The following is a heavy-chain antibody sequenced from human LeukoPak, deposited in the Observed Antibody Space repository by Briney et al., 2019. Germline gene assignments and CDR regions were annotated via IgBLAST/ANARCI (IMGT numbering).Heavy chain of an antibody. D-gene: IGHD3-10*01. Sequence: PGGSLRLSCAASGLAFSDYWMSWVRQAPGKGLEWVANIKQDGSEKYYVDSVKGRFTISGDNAKNSLYLQMNCLRAEDTAVYYCARDRLVRGVSDYWGQGTLVTVSS. CDR3: ARDRLVRGVSDY. CDR1: GLAFSDYW. CDR2: IKQDGSEK. J-gene: IGHJ4*02. V-gene: IGHV3-7*01.